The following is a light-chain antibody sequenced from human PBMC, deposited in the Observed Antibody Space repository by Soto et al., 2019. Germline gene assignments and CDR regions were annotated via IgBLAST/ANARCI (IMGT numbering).Light chain of an antibody. Sequence: DIQMTQSPSSLSASVGDRVTITCRASQGISNFLAWYQQKPGKVPKLLIYAASTLQSGVPSRFSGSGSGTDFTLTISILQPEDVATYYCQKYNSAPSLTFGGGTKVEIK. V-gene: IGKV1-27*01. J-gene: IGKJ4*01. CDR3: QKYNSAPSLT. CDR2: AAS. CDR1: QGISNF.